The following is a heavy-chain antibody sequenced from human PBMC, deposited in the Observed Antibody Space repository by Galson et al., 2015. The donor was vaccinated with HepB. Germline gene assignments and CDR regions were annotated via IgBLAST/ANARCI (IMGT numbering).Heavy chain of an antibody. D-gene: IGHD2-21*02. J-gene: IGHJ4*02. CDR1: GFTFSSYA. Sequence: SLRLSCAASGFTFSSYAMSWVRQAPGKGLEWVSSISVSGLATYYADFVKGRFTISRDNSKNTLYLQMNSLRAGDTAVYYCATARRGVVVTYFDYWGQGTLVTVSS. V-gene: IGHV3-23*01. CDR2: ISVSGLAT. CDR3: ATARRGVVVTYFDY.